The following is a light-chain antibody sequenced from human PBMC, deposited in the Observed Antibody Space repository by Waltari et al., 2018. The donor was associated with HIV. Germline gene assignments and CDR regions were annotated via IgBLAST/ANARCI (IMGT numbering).Light chain of an antibody. CDR3: QQDGSSPRWT. V-gene: IGKV3-20*01. CDR2: GAS. J-gene: IGKJ1*01. Sequence: IVLTQSPGTLSLSPGERATLSCRASQSVSSSYLAWYQQKPGQAPRLLIYGASSRATGIPDRFSGSGSGTDFTLTISRLEPEDFAVYYCQQDGSSPRWTFGQGTKVEIK. CDR1: QSVSSSY.